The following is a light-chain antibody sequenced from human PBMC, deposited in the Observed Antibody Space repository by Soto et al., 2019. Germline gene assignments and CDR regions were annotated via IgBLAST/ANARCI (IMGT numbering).Light chain of an antibody. V-gene: IGKV3-15*01. CDR1: QSVSSS. J-gene: IGKJ4*01. CDR2: GAS. CDR3: QQYNNWPRALT. Sequence: EIVMTQSPATLSVSAGERATLSCRAPQSVSSSFAWYQHKPGQGHGPRLYGASTRATGIPARFSGSGSGTEFTLTISSLQSEDFAVYFCQQYNNWPRALTFGGGTKVDIK.